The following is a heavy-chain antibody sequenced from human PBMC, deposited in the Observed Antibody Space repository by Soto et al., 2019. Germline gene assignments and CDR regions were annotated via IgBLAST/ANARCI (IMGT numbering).Heavy chain of an antibody. J-gene: IGHJ4*02. CDR3: ARPRYPYYDSWSGYYSSYYFDY. Sequence: ASVKVSCKASGYTFTSYAMHWVRQAPGQRLEWMGWINAGNGNTKYSQKFQGRVTITRDTSASTAYMELSSLRSEDTAVYYCARPRYPYYDSWSGYYSSYYFDYWGQGTLVTVSS. V-gene: IGHV1-3*01. CDR1: GYTFTSYA. CDR2: INAGNGNT. D-gene: IGHD3-3*01.